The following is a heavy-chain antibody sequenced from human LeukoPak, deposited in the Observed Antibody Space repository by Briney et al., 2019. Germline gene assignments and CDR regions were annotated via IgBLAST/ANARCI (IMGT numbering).Heavy chain of an antibody. J-gene: IGHJ3*02. CDR3: ARVHAGWPAFDI. Sequence: GASVKVSCKASGYTFTSYDINWVRQATGQGLEWMGWMNPNSGNTGYAQRFQGRVTMTRNTSISTAYMELSSLRSEDTAVYYCARVHAGWPAFDIWGQGTMVTVSS. CDR1: GYTFTSYD. D-gene: IGHD5-24*01. V-gene: IGHV1-8*01. CDR2: MNPNSGNT.